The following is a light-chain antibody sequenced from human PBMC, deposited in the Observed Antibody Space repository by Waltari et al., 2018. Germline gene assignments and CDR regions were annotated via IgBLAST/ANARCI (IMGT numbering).Light chain of an antibody. CDR1: SSNIGSNS. CDR3: AAWDVSLNGLV. CDR2: SDN. Sequence: QSVLTQPPSASGTPGQRVTIPCSGSSSNIGSNSVNWYQHLPGTAPKLLIYSDNQRPSGVPDRFSGSKSGASASLAIGGLQSEDEADYYCAAWDVSLNGLVFGGGTKLTVL. J-gene: IGLJ2*01. V-gene: IGLV1-44*01.